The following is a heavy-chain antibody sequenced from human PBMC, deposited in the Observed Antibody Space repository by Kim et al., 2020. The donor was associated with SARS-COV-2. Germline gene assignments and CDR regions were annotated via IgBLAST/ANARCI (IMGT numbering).Heavy chain of an antibody. Sequence: GGSLRLSCAASGFTFSSYGMHWVRQAPGKGLEWVAVISYDGSNKYYADSVKGRFTISRDNSKNTLYLQMNSLRAEDTAVYYCAKDLYYYDSSGYSLFDYWGQGTLVTVSS. J-gene: IGHJ4*02. D-gene: IGHD3-22*01. CDR3: AKDLYYYDSSGYSLFDY. CDR2: ISYDGSNK. V-gene: IGHV3-30*18. CDR1: GFTFSSYG.